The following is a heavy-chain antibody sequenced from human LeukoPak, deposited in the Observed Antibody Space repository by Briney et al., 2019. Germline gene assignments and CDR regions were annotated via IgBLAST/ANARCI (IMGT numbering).Heavy chain of an antibody. D-gene: IGHD6-6*01. J-gene: IGHJ4*02. V-gene: IGHV3-9*03. Sequence: GRSLRLSCAASGFTFDDYAMHWVRQAPGKGLEWVSGISWNSGSIGYADSVKGRFTISRDNAKNSLYLQMNSLRAEDMALYYCAKGGEQLVYYFDYWGQGTLVTVSS. CDR2: ISWNSGSI. CDR1: GFTFDDYA. CDR3: AKGGEQLVYYFDY.